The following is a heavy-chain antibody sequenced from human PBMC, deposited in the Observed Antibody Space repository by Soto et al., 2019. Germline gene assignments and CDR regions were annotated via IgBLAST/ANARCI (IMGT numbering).Heavy chain of an antibody. J-gene: IGHJ4*02. V-gene: IGHV3-33*01. CDR2: IWSDGSRQ. Sequence: QVQLVESGGGVIQPGRSLRLSCATSGFAFNNYGMHWVRQAPGKGLEWVAVIWSDGSRQYYVDSVKGRFTISRDNSNNTLYLQMNSLRVDETAVYYCAGGTGSWGISDYWGQGTRVTVSS. CDR3: AGGTGSWGISDY. D-gene: IGHD3-10*01. CDR1: GFAFNNYG.